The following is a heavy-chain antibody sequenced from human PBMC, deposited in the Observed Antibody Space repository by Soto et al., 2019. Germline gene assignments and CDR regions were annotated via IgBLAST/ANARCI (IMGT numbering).Heavy chain of an antibody. V-gene: IGHV4-59*01. J-gene: IGHJ4*02. CDR3: ASGGRSYCSGGSCYDLFDY. CDR2: IYYSGSP. D-gene: IGHD2-15*01. CDR1: GGSISSYY. Sequence: SETLSLTCTFSGGSISSYYWSWIRQPPGKGLEWIGYIYYSGSPNYNPSLKSRVTISVDTSKNQYSLRLSSVTAADTAVYYCASGGRSYCSGGSCYDLFDYWGQGPLVTVSS.